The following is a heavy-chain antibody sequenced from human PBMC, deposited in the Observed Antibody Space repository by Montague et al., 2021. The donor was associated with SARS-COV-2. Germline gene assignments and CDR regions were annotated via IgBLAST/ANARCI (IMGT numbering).Heavy chain of an antibody. CDR3: AHRPGIAVAGGAFDI. J-gene: IGHJ3*02. D-gene: IGHD6-19*01. V-gene: IGHV2-5*01. Sequence: LEWLALIYWNDDKRYSPSLKSRLTITKDTSKNQVVLTMTNMDPVDTATYYCAHRPGIAVAGGAFDIWGQGTMVTVSS. CDR2: IYWNDDK.